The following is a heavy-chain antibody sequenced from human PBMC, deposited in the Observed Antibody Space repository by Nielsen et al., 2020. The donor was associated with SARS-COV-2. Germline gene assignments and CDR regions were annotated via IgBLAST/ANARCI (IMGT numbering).Heavy chain of an antibody. CDR3: ARDNVLLWLGESGDAFDI. Sequence: WVRQAPGQGLEWMGRIIPILDIANYAQNFQGRVTITADKSTTTAYLELSSLRSEDTAVYYCARDNVLLWLGESGDAFDIWGHGTMVTVSS. CDR2: IIPILDIA. V-gene: IGHV1-69*04. J-gene: IGHJ3*02. D-gene: IGHD3-10*01.